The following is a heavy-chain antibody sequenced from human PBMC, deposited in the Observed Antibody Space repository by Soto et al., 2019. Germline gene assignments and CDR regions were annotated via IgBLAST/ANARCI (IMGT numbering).Heavy chain of an antibody. Sequence: EVQLVESGGGLVQPGRSLRLSCAASGFTFDDYAVHWVRQAPGKGLEWVSSISWNRGKIAFADSVKGRFTISRDNVKNSLYLQMNSLRPEDTASYFCATGSCSNGVCFGYYFDYWGQGTLVTVSS. CDR2: ISWNRGKI. CDR1: GFTFDDYA. V-gene: IGHV3-9*01. J-gene: IGHJ4*02. D-gene: IGHD2-8*01. CDR3: ATGSCSNGVCFGYYFDY.